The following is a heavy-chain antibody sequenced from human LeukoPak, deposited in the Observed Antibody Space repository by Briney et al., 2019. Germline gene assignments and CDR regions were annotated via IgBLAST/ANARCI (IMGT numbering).Heavy chain of an antibody. V-gene: IGHV3-53*01. CDR3: AKSAAPGYDYYFDY. D-gene: IGHD5-12*01. Sequence: PGGSLRLSCAASGFTVSSNYMSWVRQAPGKGLEWVSVIYSGGSTYYADSVKGRFTISRDNSKNTLYLQMNSLRAEDTAVYYCAKSAAPGYDYYFDYWGQGTLVTVSS. CDR2: IYSGGST. CDR1: GFTVSSNY. J-gene: IGHJ4*02.